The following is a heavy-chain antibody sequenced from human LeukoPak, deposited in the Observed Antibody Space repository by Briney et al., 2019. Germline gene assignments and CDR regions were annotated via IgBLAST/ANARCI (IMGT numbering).Heavy chain of an antibody. Sequence: GGSLRLSCAASGFTFDDYGMSWVRQAPGKGLEWVSSITSTPYIYYADSVEGRFTISRDNAKNSLYLQMNSLRAEDTAVYYCARERSCSGTTCYEGDYWGQGILVTVSS. D-gene: IGHD2-2*01. CDR2: ITSTPYI. J-gene: IGHJ4*02. V-gene: IGHV3-69-1*01. CDR3: ARERSCSGTTCYEGDY. CDR1: GFTFDDYG.